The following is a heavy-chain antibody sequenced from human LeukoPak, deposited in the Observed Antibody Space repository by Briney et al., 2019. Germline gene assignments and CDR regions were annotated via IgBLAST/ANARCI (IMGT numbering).Heavy chain of an antibody. V-gene: IGHV1-8*01. D-gene: IGHD6-19*01. CDR3: ARGPLIAVAAKDY. Sequence: ASVKVPCKASGYTFTSYDINWVRQATGQGLEWMGWMNPNSGNTGYAQKFQGRVTMTRNTSISTAYMELSSLRSEDTAVYYCARGPLIAVAAKDYWGQGTLVTVSS. CDR1: GYTFTSYD. J-gene: IGHJ4*02. CDR2: MNPNSGNT.